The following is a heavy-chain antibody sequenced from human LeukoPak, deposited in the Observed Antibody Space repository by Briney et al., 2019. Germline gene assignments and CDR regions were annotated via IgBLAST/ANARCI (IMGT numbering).Heavy chain of an antibody. J-gene: IGHJ4*02. CDR1: GFTFSSYA. CDR3: ARLLTGYTWYFDY. V-gene: IGHV3-30-3*01. D-gene: IGHD7-27*01. CDR2: ISYDGSNK. Sequence: PGRSLRLSCAASGFTFSSYAMHWVRQAPGKGLEWVAVISYDGSNKYYADSVKGRFTISRDNSKNTLYLQMNSLRAEDTAVYYCARLLTGYTWYFDYWGQGTLVTVSS.